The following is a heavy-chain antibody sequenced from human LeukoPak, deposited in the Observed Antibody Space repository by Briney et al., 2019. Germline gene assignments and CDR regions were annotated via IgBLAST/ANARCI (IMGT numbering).Heavy chain of an antibody. CDR2: IRNDGSQE. V-gene: IGHV3-30*02. J-gene: IGHJ3*02. CDR3: ARDLGVDIVVVPAARDHAFDI. Sequence: GGSLRLSCAASGFIFSSYGMHWVRQTPGKGLEWVAFIRNDGSQEYYADSVKGRFTLSRDNTKETLYLQMSSLRAEDTAVYYCARDLGVDIVVVPAARDHAFDIWGQGTMVTVSS. CDR1: GFIFSSYG. D-gene: IGHD2-2*03.